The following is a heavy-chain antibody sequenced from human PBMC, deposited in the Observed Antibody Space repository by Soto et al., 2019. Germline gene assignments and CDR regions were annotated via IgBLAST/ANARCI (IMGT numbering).Heavy chain of an antibody. V-gene: IGHV1-2*04. CDR1: GYTFTGYY. CDR2: INPNSGGT. Sequence: QVQLVQSGAEVKKPGASVKVSCKASGYTFTGYYMHWVRQAPGQGLEGMGWINPNSGGTNYAQKFQGWVTMTRDTSISTAYMELSRLRSDDTAVYYCARDRVSNYYYYYGMDVWGQGTTVTVSS. CDR3: ARDRVSNYYYYYGMDV. D-gene: IGHD3-10*01. J-gene: IGHJ6*02.